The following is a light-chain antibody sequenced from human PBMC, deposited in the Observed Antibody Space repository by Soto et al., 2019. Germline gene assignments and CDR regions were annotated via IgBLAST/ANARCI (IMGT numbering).Light chain of an antibody. Sequence: ENVLTQSPATLSLSPGERATLSCRASQSVSNYVAWYQQKPGQAPRLLIYDASNRATGIPDRFSGSGSGTDFTLTISRLEPEDFAVYYCQQYGSSSWTFGQGTKVDIK. CDR2: DAS. CDR1: QSVSNY. CDR3: QQYGSSSWT. J-gene: IGKJ1*01. V-gene: IGKV3-20*01.